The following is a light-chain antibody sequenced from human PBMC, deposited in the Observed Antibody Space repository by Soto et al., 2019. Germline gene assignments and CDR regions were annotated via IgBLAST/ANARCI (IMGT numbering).Light chain of an antibody. CDR2: GVS. V-gene: IGLV2-14*01. CDR3: SSYTRSSTHVV. J-gene: IGLJ2*01. CDR1: SSDVGGYDY. Sequence: QSALTQTASVSGSPGQSITISCTGTSSDVGGYDYVSWYQQHPGKAPKLMIYGVSNRPSGVSNRFSGSKSGNTASLTISGLQAEDEADYYCSSYTRSSTHVVFGGGTKLTVL.